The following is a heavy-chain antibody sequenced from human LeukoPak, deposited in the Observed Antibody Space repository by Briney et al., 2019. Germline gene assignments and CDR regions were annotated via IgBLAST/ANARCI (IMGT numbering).Heavy chain of an antibody. J-gene: IGHJ1*01. CDR3: ARKYCGGDCYSYFQH. CDR1: GFTFSNYV. Sequence: HGGSPRPSCVASGFTFSNYVMHWVRPAPCKGVEWGAAISYDGSNKYYADSVKGRFTISRDNSENTLYLQMNSLRAEDTAVYYCARKYCGGDCYSYFQHWGQGTLVTVSS. V-gene: IGHV3-30*03. CDR2: ISYDGSNK. D-gene: IGHD2-21*02.